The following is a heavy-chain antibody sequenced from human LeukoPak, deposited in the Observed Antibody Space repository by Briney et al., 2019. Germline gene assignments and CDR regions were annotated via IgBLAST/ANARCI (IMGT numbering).Heavy chain of an antibody. CDR1: GDSINRYY. CDR3: AKTGDRTGYYYYMDV. J-gene: IGHJ6*03. Sequence: SETLSLTCTVSGDSINRYYWSWIRQPPGKRLEWIGCICYSGITKYNPSLKSRVTISVDTSRNRFSLKLSSVTAADTALYYCAKTGDRTGYYYYMDVWGKGTTVTVSS. V-gene: IGHV4-59*01. D-gene: IGHD7-27*01. CDR2: ICYSGIT.